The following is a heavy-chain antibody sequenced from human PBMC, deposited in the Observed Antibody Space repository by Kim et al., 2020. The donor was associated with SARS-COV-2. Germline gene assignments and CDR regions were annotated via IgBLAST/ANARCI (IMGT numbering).Heavy chain of an antibody. V-gene: IGHV4-39*01. Sequence: LNSRVTISLDTSKSQFSLKVSSVTAADTAVYYCARRVAAGNYYNYYGMDVWGQGTTVTVSS. CDR3: ARRVAAGNYYNYYGMDV. J-gene: IGHJ6*02. D-gene: IGHD6-19*01.